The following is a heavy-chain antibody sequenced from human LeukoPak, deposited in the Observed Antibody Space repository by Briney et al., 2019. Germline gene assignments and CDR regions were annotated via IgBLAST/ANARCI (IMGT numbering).Heavy chain of an antibody. V-gene: IGHV4-30-4*01. J-gene: IGHJ6*04. Sequence: SQTLSLTCTVSGGSISSGDYYWSWIRQPPGKGLEWLGYIYYSGSTYYNPSLKSRVTISVDTSKNQFSLKLSSVTAADTAVYYCARGDDYYCSVYGMDVWGKGTTVTVSS. CDR3: ARGDDYYCSVYGMDV. D-gene: IGHD3-10*01. CDR1: GGSISSGDYY. CDR2: IYYSGST.